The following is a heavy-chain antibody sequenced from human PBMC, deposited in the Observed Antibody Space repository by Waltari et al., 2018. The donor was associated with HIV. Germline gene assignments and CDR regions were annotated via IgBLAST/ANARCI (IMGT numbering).Heavy chain of an antibody. CDR3: AKGTWVSAAGRVTFDY. CDR2: VSGSGGIT. V-gene: IGHV3-23*01. D-gene: IGHD6-13*01. Sequence: EVQLLESGGGLVQPGGSLRLSCAASGFTFTTYAMSWVRQAPGKGLEWVSVVSGSGGITYYADSVKGRFTISRDNSKNTLYLQVNSLRGEDTAIYYCAKGTWVSAAGRVTFDYWGQGTLVTVSS. CDR1: GFTFTTYA. J-gene: IGHJ4*02.